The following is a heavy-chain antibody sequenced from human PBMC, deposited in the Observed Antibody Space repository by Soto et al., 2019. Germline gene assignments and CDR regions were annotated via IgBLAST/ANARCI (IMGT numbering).Heavy chain of an antibody. CDR3: AKDAPLFNGVWAPFDM. Sequence: EVQLLESGGGVVQPGGSLRLSCAASGFTFSDYAMSWVRQTPGKGLQWVSGVGGSDDDKHYADSVRGRFIFSRENSKRTLYLQMNSLSVDNTAIYYGAKDAPLFNGVWAPFDMWGQGTEVTVSS. CDR1: GFTFSDYA. D-gene: IGHD2-8*01. CDR2: VGGSDDDK. J-gene: IGHJ3*02. V-gene: IGHV3-23*01.